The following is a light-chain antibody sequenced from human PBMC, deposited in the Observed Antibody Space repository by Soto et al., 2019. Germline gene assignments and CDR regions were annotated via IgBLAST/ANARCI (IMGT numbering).Light chain of an antibody. CDR1: SSDVGGYNY. Sequence: QSALTQPPSASGSPGQSVTISCTGTSSDVGGYNYVSWYQQHPGKAPKLMIYEVSTRPSGVPDRFSGSKSGNTASLTVSGLQAEDEADYYCGSYAGSKNVVFGGGTQLTVL. J-gene: IGLJ2*01. CDR2: EVS. CDR3: GSYAGSKNVV. V-gene: IGLV2-8*01.